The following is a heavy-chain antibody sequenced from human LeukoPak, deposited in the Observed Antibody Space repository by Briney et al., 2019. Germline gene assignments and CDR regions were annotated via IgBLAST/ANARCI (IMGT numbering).Heavy chain of an antibody. D-gene: IGHD2-8*02. V-gene: IGHV1-8*01. J-gene: IGHJ5*02. Sequence: VASVKVSCKASGYTFTSYDINWVRQATGQGLEWMGWMNPNSGNTGYAQKFQGRVTMTRDMSTSTVYMELSSLRSEDTAVYYCARGGSTGPHWFDPWGQGTLVTVSS. CDR3: ARGGSTGPHWFDP. CDR2: MNPNSGNT. CDR1: GYTFTSYD.